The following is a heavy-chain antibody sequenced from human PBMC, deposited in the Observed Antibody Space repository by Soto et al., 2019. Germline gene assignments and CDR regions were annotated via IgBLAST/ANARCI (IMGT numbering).Heavy chain of an antibody. J-gene: IGHJ6*02. CDR1: GGPITTTTW. V-gene: IGHV4-4*02. CDR2: LHHAGTT. CDR3: ATQTISYTWGV. D-gene: IGHD3-16*01. Sequence: QVQLQESGPGLVKPSETLSLTCAVSGGPITTTTWWAWVRLPPGKGLAWIGELHHAGTTNYNPSLESRITMTLDKSNHHCSLKLTSVTAADTAIYYCATQTISYTWGVWGRGTTVTVSS.